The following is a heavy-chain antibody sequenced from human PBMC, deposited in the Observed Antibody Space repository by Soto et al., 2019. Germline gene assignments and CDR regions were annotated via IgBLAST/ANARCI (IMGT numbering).Heavy chain of an antibody. CDR2: ISGSGDTK. D-gene: IGHD2-8*02. CDR1: GFTFSSCS. J-gene: IGHJ4*02. V-gene: IGHV3-48*02. CDR3: AKSCSSDVWFDY. Sequence: EVQLVESGGGLVQPGGSLTLSCASSGFTFSSCSMNWVRQAPGKGLEWVSFISGSGDTKYYADSVKGRFTISRDNAKNPLYLQMSRLRDEDTAVYYCAKSCSSDVWFDYWGQGTLVTVSS.